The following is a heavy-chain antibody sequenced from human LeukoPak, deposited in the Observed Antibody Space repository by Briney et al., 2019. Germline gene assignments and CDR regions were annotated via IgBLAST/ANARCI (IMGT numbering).Heavy chain of an antibody. CDR2: ISYDGSNK. Sequence: PGRSLRLSCAASGFTFSSYAMHWVRQAPGKGLEWVAVISYDGSNKYYADSVKGRFTISRDNSKNTLYLQMNSLRAEDTAVYYCARGPVVTPDWGQGTLVTVSS. J-gene: IGHJ4*02. CDR3: ARGPVVTPD. CDR1: GFTFSSYA. D-gene: IGHD4-23*01. V-gene: IGHV3-30-3*01.